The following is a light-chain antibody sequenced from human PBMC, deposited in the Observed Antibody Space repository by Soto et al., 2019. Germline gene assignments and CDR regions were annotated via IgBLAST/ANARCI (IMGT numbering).Light chain of an antibody. CDR2: VAS. J-gene: IGKJ1*01. V-gene: IGKV1-9*01. CDR1: QGISSY. CDR3: QQYDSVLGT. Sequence: VHLTHAPAFLSASVLYRVTITFLASQGISSYLAWYQQKPGKAPNLLIYVASTLQSGVPSRFSGSGSGTEFTLTISSLQPDDFATYYCQQYDSVLGTFGPGTKVDIK.